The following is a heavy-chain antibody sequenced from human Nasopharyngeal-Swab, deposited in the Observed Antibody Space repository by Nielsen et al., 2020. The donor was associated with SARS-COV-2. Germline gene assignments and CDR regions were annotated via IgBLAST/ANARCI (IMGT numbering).Heavy chain of an antibody. D-gene: IGHD3-10*01. CDR2: ISYDGSNK. CDR3: AREYYYGSGSLDY. J-gene: IGHJ4*02. V-gene: IGHV3-30*04. Sequence: GGSLRLSCAASGFTFSSYAMHWVSQAPGKGLEWVAVISYDGSNKYYADSVKGRFTISRDNSKNTLYLQMNSLRAEDTAVYYCAREYYYGSGSLDYCGQGTLVTVSS. CDR1: GFTFSSYA.